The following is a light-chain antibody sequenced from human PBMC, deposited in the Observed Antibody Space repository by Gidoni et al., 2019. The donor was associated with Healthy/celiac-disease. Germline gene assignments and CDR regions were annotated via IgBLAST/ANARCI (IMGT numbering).Light chain of an antibody. J-gene: IGKJ4*01. V-gene: IGKV3-15*01. CDR3: QQYNNWPLT. CDR2: GAS. CDR1: QSVSSN. Sequence: VMTQSPATLSVSPGERATLSCRASQSVSSNLAWYQQKPGQAPRLLIYGASTRATGIPARFSGSGSGTEFTLTISSLQSEDFAVYYCQQYNNWPLTFGGGTKVEIK.